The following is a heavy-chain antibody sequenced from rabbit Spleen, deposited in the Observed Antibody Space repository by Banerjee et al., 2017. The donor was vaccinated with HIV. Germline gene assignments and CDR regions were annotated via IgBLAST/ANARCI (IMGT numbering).Heavy chain of an antibody. CDR3: ARGEHFSVGFSAFAIYLDL. Sequence: VESGGGLVKPGASLTLTCTASGIDFTSTFYLCWVRQAPGKGLEWIGCIDTGSGDTAYATWAKGRFTISKTSSTTVTLQMTSLTAADTATYFCARGEHFSVGFSAFAIYLDLWGQGTLVTVS. CDR2: IDTGSGDT. D-gene: IGHD6-1*01. CDR1: GIDFTSTFY. J-gene: IGHJ4*01. V-gene: IGHV1S40*01.